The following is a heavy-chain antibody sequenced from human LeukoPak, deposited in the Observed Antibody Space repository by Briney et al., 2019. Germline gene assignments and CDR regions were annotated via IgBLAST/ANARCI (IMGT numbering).Heavy chain of an antibody. CDR2: IYYSGRT. Sequence: PSETLSITCNASGGSMSSYYWSWIRQPPGKGLNCIEYIYYSGRTKYNPSFKSRVTISVDTSKNQFSLKLSSVTVADTAVYYCARGASAGYNLVPIDYWGQRTLVTVSS. J-gene: IGHJ4*02. D-gene: IGHD5-24*01. CDR3: ARGASAGYNLVPIDY. V-gene: IGHV4-59*08. CDR1: GGSMSSYY.